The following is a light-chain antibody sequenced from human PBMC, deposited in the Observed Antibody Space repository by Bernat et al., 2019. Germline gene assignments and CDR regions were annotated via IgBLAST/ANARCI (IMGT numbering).Light chain of an antibody. Sequence: EIVLTQPPGTLSLSPGERATLSCRAGQSVTSNYLAWYQKKSGQAPRLLIYGASSRATGIPDRFSGSGSGTDFTLTISRLEPEDFAVYYCQQYVSSSPTFGQGSRVEIK. CDR1: QSVTSNY. V-gene: IGKV3-20*01. CDR2: GAS. J-gene: IGKJ1*01. CDR3: QQYVSSSPT.